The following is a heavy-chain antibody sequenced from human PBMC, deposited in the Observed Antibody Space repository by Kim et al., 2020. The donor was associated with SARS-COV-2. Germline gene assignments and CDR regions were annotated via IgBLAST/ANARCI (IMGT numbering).Heavy chain of an antibody. J-gene: IGHJ4*02. CDR1: GGSISSGGYY. V-gene: IGHV4-31*03. Sequence: SETLSLTCTVSGGSISSGGYYWSWIRQHPGKGLEWIGYIYYSGSTYYNPSLKSRVTISVDTSKNQFSLKLSSVTAADTAVYYCARGPQTYYYDSSGYYYAGFLSTQIKPHYFDYWGQGTLVTVSS. CDR2: IYYSGST. D-gene: IGHD3-22*01. CDR3: ARGPQTYYYDSSGYYYAGFLSTQIKPHYFDY.